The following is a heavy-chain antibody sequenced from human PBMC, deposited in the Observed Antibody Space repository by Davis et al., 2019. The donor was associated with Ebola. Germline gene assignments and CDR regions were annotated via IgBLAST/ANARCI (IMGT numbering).Heavy chain of an antibody. Sequence: SVKVSCKASGGTFSSYAISWVRQAPGQGLEWMGGIIPIFGTANYAQKFQGRVTITADESTSTAYMELSSLGSEDTAVYYCAKGSIAARPGKYYYGMDVWGQGTTVTVSS. CDR2: IIPIFGTA. V-gene: IGHV1-69*13. J-gene: IGHJ6*02. D-gene: IGHD6-6*01. CDR3: AKGSIAARPGKYYYGMDV. CDR1: GGTFSSYA.